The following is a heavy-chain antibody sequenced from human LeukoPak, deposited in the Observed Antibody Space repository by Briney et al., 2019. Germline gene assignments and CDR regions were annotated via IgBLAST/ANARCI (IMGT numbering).Heavy chain of an antibody. Sequence: GGSLRLSCAISGFTFSNYAMSCVRQAPGKGLEWVSPITGSADTSYYARSVMGRFAISRDNSKNTLYLQMNSLRAEDTAVYYCAKAIGSGYFRPPDYWGQGTRVIVSS. CDR3: AKAIGSGYFRPPDY. D-gene: IGHD3-22*01. J-gene: IGHJ4*02. CDR1: GFTFSNYA. CDR2: ITGSADTS. V-gene: IGHV3-23*01.